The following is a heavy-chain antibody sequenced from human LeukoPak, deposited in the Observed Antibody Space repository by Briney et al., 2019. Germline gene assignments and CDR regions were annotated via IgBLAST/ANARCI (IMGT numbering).Heavy chain of an antibody. CDR3: TLGAPYYYYGMDV. D-gene: IGHD3-16*01. V-gene: IGHV1-69*06. J-gene: IGHJ6*04. CDR2: IIPIFGTA. Sequence: SVKVSCKASGGTFSSYAISWVRQAPGQGLEWMGGIIPIFGTANYARKFQGRVTITADKSTSTAYMELSSLRSEDTAVYYCTLGAPYYYYGMDVWGKGTTVTVSS. CDR1: GGTFSSYA.